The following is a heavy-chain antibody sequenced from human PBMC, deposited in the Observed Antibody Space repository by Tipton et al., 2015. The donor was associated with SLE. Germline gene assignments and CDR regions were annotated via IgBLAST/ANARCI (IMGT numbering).Heavy chain of an antibody. CDR3: ARQPYYESPFDY. V-gene: IGHV4-61*02. CDR1: GGSISNGMYY. Sequence: TLSLTCTVSGGSISNGMYYFNWIRQPAGKGLEWIGRVYTTGSTTYNPSLKSRVTISVDTSKNQFSLTLNSVTAADTAVYFCARQPYYESPFDYWGQGTLVTVSS. J-gene: IGHJ4*02. D-gene: IGHD3-22*01. CDR2: VYTTGST.